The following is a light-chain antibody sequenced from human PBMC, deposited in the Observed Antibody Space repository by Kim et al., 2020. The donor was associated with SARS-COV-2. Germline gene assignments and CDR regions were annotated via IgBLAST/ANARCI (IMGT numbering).Light chain of an antibody. CDR1: XXGLXGDHY. J-gene: IGLJ2*01. CDR3: XSYTASVV. CDR2: DVS. Sequence: PIPTSXPATXXGLXGDHYVSWXXXVPGKAXKLIXYDVSVRPSGLSNRFSGSISGNTASLTISGPXAEDEGDYYCXSYTASVVFGGGTQLTXL. V-gene: IGLV2-14*03.